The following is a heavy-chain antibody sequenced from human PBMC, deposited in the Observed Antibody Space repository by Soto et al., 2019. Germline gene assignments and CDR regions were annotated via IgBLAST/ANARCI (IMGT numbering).Heavy chain of an antibody. J-gene: IGHJ3*01. CDR1: GYTFNKHV. V-gene: IGHV1-3*01. CDR2: INAGNGNT. D-gene: IGHD2-15*01. CDR3: ARSDCSGGRCDGNDASDL. Sequence: GASVKVSCKASGYTFNKHVIHWVRQAPGQRPEWMGWINAGNGNTKYSQKFQGRVPITRDTSASTVYMEMNSLRSEDTAVYCCARSDCSGGRCDGNDASDLWGQGTMVTVSS.